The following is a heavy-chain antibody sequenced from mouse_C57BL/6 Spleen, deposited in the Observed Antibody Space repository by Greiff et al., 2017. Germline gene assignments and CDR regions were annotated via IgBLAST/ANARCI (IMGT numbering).Heavy chain of an antibody. D-gene: IGHD1-1*01. Sequence: VQLQQPGAELVKPGASVKVSCKASGYTITSYWLHWVKQRPGQGLEWIGRLHPSDSDTNYNQKFKGKATGTVDQTSSTAYMQLSSLSLEHSAVFSLATSGCGYGSSYGFADWGQGPLVTVSA. CDR1: GYTITSYW. CDR2: LHPSDSDT. CDR3: ATSGCGYGSSYGFAD. V-gene: IGHV1-74*01. J-gene: IGHJ3*01.